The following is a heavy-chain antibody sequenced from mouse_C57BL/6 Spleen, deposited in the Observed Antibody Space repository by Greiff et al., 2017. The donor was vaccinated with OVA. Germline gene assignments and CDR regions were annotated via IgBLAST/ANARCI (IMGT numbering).Heavy chain of an antibody. Sequence: EVKLVESGPELVKPGASVKISCKASGYTFTDYYMNWVKQSHGKSLEWIGDINPNNGGTSYNQKFKGKATLTVDKSSSTAYMELRSLTSEDSAVYYCARGHGSSYDYAMDYWGQGTSVTVSS. V-gene: IGHV1-26*01. J-gene: IGHJ4*01. D-gene: IGHD1-1*01. CDR3: ARGHGSSYDYAMDY. CDR2: INPNNGGT. CDR1: GYTFTDYY.